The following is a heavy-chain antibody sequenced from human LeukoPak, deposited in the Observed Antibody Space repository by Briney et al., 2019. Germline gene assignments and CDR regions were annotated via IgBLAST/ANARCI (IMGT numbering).Heavy chain of an antibody. Sequence: PGGSLRLSCAASGFTFSSHWMGWVGQAPGKGLEWVANIKEDGSEKYYVDSVKGRFTISRDNAKNSLYLQMNSLRAEDTAVYYCARDWTRALGSWGQGTLVTVSS. CDR2: IKEDGSEK. CDR3: ARDWTRALGS. V-gene: IGHV3-7*01. CDR1: GFTFSSHW. J-gene: IGHJ5*02. D-gene: IGHD1-1*01.